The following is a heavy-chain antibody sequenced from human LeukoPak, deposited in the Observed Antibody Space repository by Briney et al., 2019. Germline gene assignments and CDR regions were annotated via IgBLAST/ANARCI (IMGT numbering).Heavy chain of an antibody. CDR3: ARDSRGYSGSFDY. D-gene: IGHD5-12*01. Sequence: PGGSLRLSCAASGFTFSRHSMNWVRQAPGKGLEWVASINQDESRKYYVDSAEGRFTISRDNAKNSLYLQLNSLRAEDTAVYYCARDSRGYSGSFDYWGQGTLVTVSS. CDR1: GFTFSRHS. V-gene: IGHV3-7*01. CDR2: INQDESRK. J-gene: IGHJ4*02.